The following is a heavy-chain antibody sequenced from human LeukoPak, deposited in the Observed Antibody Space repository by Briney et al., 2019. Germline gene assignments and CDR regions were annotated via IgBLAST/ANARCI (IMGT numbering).Heavy chain of an antibody. V-gene: IGHV3-30*02. CDR3: ARPLVTTVAATYYFDY. CDR2: IRYDESRT. Sequence: GGSLRLSCAASGFRFSSYGMHGVRQAPGKGPEWVSFIRYDESRTFYGDSVKGRFIISRDDSKNTVYLHMHSLRTEDTAVYYCARPLVTTVAATYYFDYWGQGTLVTVSS. CDR1: GFRFSSYG. J-gene: IGHJ4*02. D-gene: IGHD6-19*01.